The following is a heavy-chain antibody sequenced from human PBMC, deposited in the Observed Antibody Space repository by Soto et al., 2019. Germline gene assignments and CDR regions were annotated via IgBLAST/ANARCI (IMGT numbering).Heavy chain of an antibody. D-gene: IGHD6-13*01. V-gene: IGHV4-4*07. J-gene: IGHJ2*01. CDR2: LNIAGTI. CDR1: GASISSYN. CDR3: ARDRGEYTSSWFWYFSH. Sequence: SETLSLTCSVSGASISSYNWNWVRQSAGKGPEWVGRLNIAGTINYNPSLKSRITMSMDTSKNQISLHLRSVTAADTAMYYCARDRGEYTSSWFWYFSHWGHGTLVTVS.